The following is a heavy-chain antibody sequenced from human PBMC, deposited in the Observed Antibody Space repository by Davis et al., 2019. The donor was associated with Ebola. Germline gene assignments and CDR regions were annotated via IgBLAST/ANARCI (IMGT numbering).Heavy chain of an antibody. Sequence: ASVKVSCKASGYRFTSYYMHWVRQAPGQGLEWMGIINPITGGTSYAQNFQVRVNITRDTSTSTVYMELSSLRSEDTAVYYCAREGGSYYDSSGYAFDIWGQGTMVKVSS. V-gene: IGHV1-46*01. CDR3: AREGGSYYDSSGYAFDI. CDR1: GYRFTSYY. CDR2: INPITGGT. D-gene: IGHD3-22*01. J-gene: IGHJ3*02.